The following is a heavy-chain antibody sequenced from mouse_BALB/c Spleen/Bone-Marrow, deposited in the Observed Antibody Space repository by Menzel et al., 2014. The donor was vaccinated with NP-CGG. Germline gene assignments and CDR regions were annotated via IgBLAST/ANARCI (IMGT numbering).Heavy chain of an antibody. CDR1: GFNIKDTY. Sequence: EVQLQQSGAELVKPGASVKLSCTASGFNIKDTYMHWVKQRPEQGLEWIGRIDPANGNTKYDPKFQGKATITADTSSNTVYLQLSSLTSEDTAVYYCARYDYGVYFDYWGQGTTLTVSS. CDR3: ARYDYGVYFDY. V-gene: IGHV14-3*02. J-gene: IGHJ2*01. D-gene: IGHD2-4*01. CDR2: IDPANGNT.